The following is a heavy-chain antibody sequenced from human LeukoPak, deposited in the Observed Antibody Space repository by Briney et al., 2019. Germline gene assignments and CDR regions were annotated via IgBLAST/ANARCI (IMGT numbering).Heavy chain of an antibody. J-gene: IGHJ2*01. CDR2: TYYRSKWYN. CDR3: ARDGRYSSGWSWYFDL. D-gene: IGHD6-19*01. V-gene: IGHV6-1*01. CDR1: GDSVSSNSAA. Sequence: SQTLSLTCAISGDSVSSNSAAWNWIRQSPSRGLEWLGRTYYRSKWYNDYAVSVKSRITINPDTSKNQFSLQLNSVTPEDTAVYYRARDGRYSSGWSWYFDLWGRGTLVTVSS.